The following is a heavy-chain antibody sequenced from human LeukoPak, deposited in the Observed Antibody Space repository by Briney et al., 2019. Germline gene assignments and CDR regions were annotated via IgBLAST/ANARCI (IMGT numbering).Heavy chain of an antibody. V-gene: IGHV4-59*11. Sequence: SETLSLTCTVSGDSMSRHYGGWLRQPAGKGLEWVGYVYYSGSTNYNPSLKSRVTISVDASNNQFSLKLSSVTAADTAVYYCAREPGGARGYSYGYGYYYYMDVWGKGTTVTVSS. CDR2: VYYSGST. D-gene: IGHD5-18*01. J-gene: IGHJ6*03. CDR3: AREPGGARGYSYGYGYYYYMDV. CDR1: GDSMSRHY.